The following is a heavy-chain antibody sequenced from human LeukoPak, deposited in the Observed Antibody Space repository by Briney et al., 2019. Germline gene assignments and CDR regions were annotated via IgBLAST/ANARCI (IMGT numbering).Heavy chain of an antibody. Sequence: GGSLRLSCAASGFTFSDYYMSWVRQAPGKGLEWISYITSNGATVYYADSVKGRFTISRDNAKSSLYLQMNSLRADDTAVYYCASGRNGYPKSPYFDFWGQGALVTVSS. D-gene: IGHD5-24*01. J-gene: IGHJ4*02. CDR1: GFTFSDYY. CDR3: ASGRNGYPKSPYFDF. V-gene: IGHV3-11*01. CDR2: ITSNGATV.